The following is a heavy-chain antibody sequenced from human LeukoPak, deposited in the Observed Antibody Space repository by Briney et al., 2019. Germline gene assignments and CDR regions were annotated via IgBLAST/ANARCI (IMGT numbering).Heavy chain of an antibody. V-gene: IGHV3-11*01. Sequence: GGSLRLSCAASGFTFSDYYMSWIRQAPGKGLEWVSYISSSGNTIYYADSVKGRFTISRDNARNSLHLQMNSLRADDTAVYYCAKNSGATAGTFDYWGPGTLVTVSS. CDR1: GFTFSDYY. J-gene: IGHJ4*02. D-gene: IGHD5-12*01. CDR3: AKNSGATAGTFDY. CDR2: ISSSGNTI.